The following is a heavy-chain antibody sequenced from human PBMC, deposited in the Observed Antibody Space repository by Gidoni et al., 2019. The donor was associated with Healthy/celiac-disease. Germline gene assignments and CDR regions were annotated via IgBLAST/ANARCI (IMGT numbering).Heavy chain of an antibody. V-gene: IGHV3-23*01. CDR2: SSGSGGST. CDR1: GCTFISYA. CDR3: AKDHRLHYYDSSGYYWSGYWYFDL. J-gene: IGHJ2*01. Sequence: VELFESAGGFVQPGGSLRLSCSTAGCTFISYAMSCDLPAPGTGLERVSASSGSGGSTYYVDSVNGRFTISRDNSKNTLDLQMNSIRAEYTAVYYCAKDHRLHYYDSSGYYWSGYWYFDLWGRGTLVTVSA. D-gene: IGHD3-22*01.